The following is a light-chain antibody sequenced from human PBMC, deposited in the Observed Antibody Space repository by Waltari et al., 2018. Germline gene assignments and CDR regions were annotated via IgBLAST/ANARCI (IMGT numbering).Light chain of an antibody. CDR1: QSISDW. CDR3: QQYDAYPYT. Sequence: IQMTQFPATLSASVGDRVTTTCRASQSISDWLAWFQQKPGKAPKLLIYKASTLHTGVPSRFSGSGSGSEFTLTINSLQADDFATYFCQQYDAYPYTFGQGTKLEI. J-gene: IGKJ2*01. V-gene: IGKV1-5*03. CDR2: KAS.